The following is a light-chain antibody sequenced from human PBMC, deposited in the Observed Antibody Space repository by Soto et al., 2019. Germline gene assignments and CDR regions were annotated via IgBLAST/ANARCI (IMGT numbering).Light chain of an antibody. Sequence: EVVLTQSPATLSLSPGERATLSCRASQSVASHLTWYQHKPGQAPRLLIYDASNRATGIPARFSGSGSGTGFPSTNSSLGPEDFGVYYGQPRSNWRPTFGGGTKVEDK. V-gene: IGKV3-11*01. CDR2: DAS. J-gene: IGKJ4*01. CDR3: QPRSNWRPT. CDR1: QSVASH.